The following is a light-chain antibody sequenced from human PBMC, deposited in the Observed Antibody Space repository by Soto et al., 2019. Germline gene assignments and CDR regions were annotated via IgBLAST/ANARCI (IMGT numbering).Light chain of an antibody. CDR3: QQRSNWPRMYT. V-gene: IGKV3-11*01. CDR1: QSVSSY. J-gene: IGKJ2*01. CDR2: DAS. Sequence: EIVLTQSPATLSLSPGERATLSCRARQSVSSYLAWYQQKPGQAPRLLIYDASNRATGIPARFSGSGSGTDFTLTISSLEPEDFAFYYCQQRSNWPRMYTFGQGTKLEIK.